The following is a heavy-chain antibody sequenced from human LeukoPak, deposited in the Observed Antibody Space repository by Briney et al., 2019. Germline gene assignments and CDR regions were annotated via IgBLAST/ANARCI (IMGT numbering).Heavy chain of an antibody. J-gene: IGHJ2*01. Sequence: GGSLRLSCAASQFTFSNYAMSWVRQAPGKGLEWVSAISGSGNTTYFGDSVTGRFTISRDNPKTTVYLQMTSLSAEDTAVYYCATGPAPYCSGGSCYSPHWYFDLWGRGTLVTVSS. V-gene: IGHV3-23*01. CDR1: QFTFSNYA. D-gene: IGHD2-15*01. CDR2: ISGSGNTT. CDR3: ATGPAPYCSGGSCYSPHWYFDL.